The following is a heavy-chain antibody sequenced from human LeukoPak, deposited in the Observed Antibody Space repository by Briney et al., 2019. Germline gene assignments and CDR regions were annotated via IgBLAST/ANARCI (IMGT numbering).Heavy chain of an antibody. CDR3: ARHEDTGVLRFAIDY. CDR1: GGSISSISYY. Sequence: SETLSLTCTVSGGSISSISYYWGWIRQPPGKGLEWIGSRYYSGSTYYNPSLKSRVTISVETSKNPFSLKLSSVTAADTAVYYCARHEDTGVLRFAIDYWGQGTLVTVSS. D-gene: IGHD3-3*01. V-gene: IGHV4-39*01. CDR2: RYYSGST. J-gene: IGHJ4*02.